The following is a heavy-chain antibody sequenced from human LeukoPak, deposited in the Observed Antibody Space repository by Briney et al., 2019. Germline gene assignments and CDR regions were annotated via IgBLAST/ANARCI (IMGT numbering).Heavy chain of an antibody. CDR3: AKDRYSREIYGDYGVDH. D-gene: IGHD4-17*01. CDR2: LRGSGGRT. J-gene: IGHJ5*02. V-gene: IGHV3-23*01. Sequence: PGVTLRLSCAASGFTFRRQSMSWARQAPGKGLEWVSDLRGSGGRTDYADPEKGRLTISRDNSKNTLYLQMNSLRAEDTAVDYCAKDRYSREIYGDYGVDHWGQGTLVTVSS. CDR1: GFTFRRQS.